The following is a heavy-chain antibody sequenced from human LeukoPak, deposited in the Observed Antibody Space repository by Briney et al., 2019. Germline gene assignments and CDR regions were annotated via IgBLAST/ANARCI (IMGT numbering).Heavy chain of an antibody. D-gene: IGHD3-9*01. Sequence: GGSLRLSCAASGFTFSSYAMSWVRQAPGKGLEWVSAISGSGGSTYYADSVKGRFTISRDNSKNTLYLQMNSLRAEDTAVYYCAKDGSILGGYSHFDYWGQGTLVTVSS. CDR2: ISGSGGST. V-gene: IGHV3-23*01. CDR1: GFTFSSYA. CDR3: AKDGSILGGYSHFDY. J-gene: IGHJ4*02.